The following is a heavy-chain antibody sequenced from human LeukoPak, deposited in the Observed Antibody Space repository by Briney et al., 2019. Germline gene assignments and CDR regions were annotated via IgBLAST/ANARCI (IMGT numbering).Heavy chain of an antibody. D-gene: IGHD4-17*01. V-gene: IGHV3-21*04. CDR1: GFTFSSYS. CDR3: AKFPYGDYVHY. Sequence: KPGGSLRLSCAASGFTFSSYSMNWVRQAPGKGLEWVSSISSRSSYISFADSLKGRLTISRDNAKTSLYLQMNSLRAEDTAVYYCAKFPYGDYVHYWGQGTLVTVSS. CDR2: ISSRSSYI. J-gene: IGHJ4*02.